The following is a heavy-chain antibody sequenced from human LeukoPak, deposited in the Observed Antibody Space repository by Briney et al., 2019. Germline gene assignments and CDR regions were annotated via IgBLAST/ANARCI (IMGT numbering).Heavy chain of an antibody. CDR1: GYTFTSYA. J-gene: IGHJ4*02. V-gene: IGHV1-18*01. D-gene: IGHD4-23*01. CDR2: ISAYTGNT. Sequence: ASVKVSCKASGYTFTSYAMHWVRQAPGQRLEWMGWISAYTGNTEYAQKFQGRVTMTTDTSTSTAYMELRSLRSDDTAVYYCTRGFDYGGPDYWGRGTLVTVSS. CDR3: TRGFDYGGPDY.